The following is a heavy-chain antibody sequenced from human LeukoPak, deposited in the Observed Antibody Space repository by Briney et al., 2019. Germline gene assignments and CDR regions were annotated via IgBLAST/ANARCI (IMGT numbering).Heavy chain of an antibody. J-gene: IGHJ4*02. CDR3: AREAGYDSSGYLRVYFDY. V-gene: IGHV1-18*01. CDR1: GYTFTSYA. CDR2: ISAYNGNT. D-gene: IGHD3-22*01. Sequence: GASVKVSCKASGYTFTSYAMNWVRQAPGQGLEWMGWISAYNGNTNYAQKLQGRVTMTTDTSTSTAYMELRSLRSDDTAVYYCAREAGYDSSGYLRVYFDYWGQGTLVTVSS.